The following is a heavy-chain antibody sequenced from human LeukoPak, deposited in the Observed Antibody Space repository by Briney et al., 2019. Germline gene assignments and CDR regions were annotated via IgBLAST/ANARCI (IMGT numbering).Heavy chain of an antibody. CDR1: GFTVSSNY. J-gene: IGHJ4*02. CDR2: IYSGGST. V-gene: IGHV3-66*02. D-gene: IGHD5-24*01. CDR3: ASEANGYNYPFNY. Sequence: GGSLRLSCAASGFTVSSNYMSWVRQAPGKGLEWVSVIYSGGSTYYADSVKGRFTISRDNSKNTLYLQMNSLRAEDTAVYYCASEANGYNYPFNYWGQGTLVTVSS.